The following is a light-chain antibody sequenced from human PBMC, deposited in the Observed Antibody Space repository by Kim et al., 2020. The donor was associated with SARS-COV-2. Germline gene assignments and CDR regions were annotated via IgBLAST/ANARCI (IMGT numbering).Light chain of an antibody. CDR3: QQYGSSPPVT. CDR1: QSVSSSY. J-gene: IGKJ4*01. CDR2: GAS. Sequence: PGGRATLSCRASQSVSSSYLAWYQQKPGQAPRRLIYGASSRATGIPDRFSGSGSGTDFTLTISRLEPEDFAVYYCQQYGSSPPVTFGGGTKVDIK. V-gene: IGKV3-20*01.